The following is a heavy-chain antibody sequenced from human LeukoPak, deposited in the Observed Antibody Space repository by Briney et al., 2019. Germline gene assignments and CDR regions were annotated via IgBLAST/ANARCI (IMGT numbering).Heavy chain of an antibody. J-gene: IGHJ4*02. V-gene: IGHV4-38-2*02. CDR1: DYSISSGYY. D-gene: IGHD6-19*01. CDR3: ARRPPIAVAGRFPFFDY. Sequence: PSETLSLTCTVSDYSISSGYYWGWIRQPPGKGLEWIGSIYYTGTTYYNPSLKSRVTMSVDTSKNQFSLKLSSVTAADTAVYYCARRPPIAVAGRFPFFDYWGQGTLVTVSS. CDR2: IYYTGTT.